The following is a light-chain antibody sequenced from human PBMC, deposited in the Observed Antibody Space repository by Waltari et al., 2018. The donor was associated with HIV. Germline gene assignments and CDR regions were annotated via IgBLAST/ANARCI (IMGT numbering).Light chain of an antibody. CDR3: QQYHNWPRT. J-gene: IGKJ1*01. CDR1: QSIGSN. Sequence: EIVVTQSPATLSVSPGERATLSCRASQSIGSNLAWYQQKPGQSPRLLIYGASTRATGIPATFSGSGSGTEFTFTISSLQSEDFALYYCQQYHNWPRTFGQGTKVEVK. CDR2: GAS. V-gene: IGKV3-15*01.